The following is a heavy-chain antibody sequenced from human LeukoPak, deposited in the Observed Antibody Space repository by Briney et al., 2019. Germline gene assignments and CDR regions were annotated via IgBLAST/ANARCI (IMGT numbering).Heavy chain of an antibody. J-gene: IGHJ4*02. D-gene: IGHD3-10*01. CDR3: ARSLYYGSGSYDY. CDR2: IYYSGSN. Sequence: SETLSLNCTVPGGPISSYYWSWIRQPPGKGLEWIGYIYYSGSNNYNPSLKSRVTISVDTSKNQFSLKLSSVTAADTAVYYCARSLYYGSGSYDYWGQGTLVTVSS. V-gene: IGHV4-59*01. CDR1: GGPISSYY.